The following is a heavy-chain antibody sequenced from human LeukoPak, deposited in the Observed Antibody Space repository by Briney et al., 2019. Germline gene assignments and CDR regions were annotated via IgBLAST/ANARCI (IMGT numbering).Heavy chain of an antibody. CDR3: ARGLAGLYYMDV. CDR1: GGSFSGYY. D-gene: IGHD1-14*01. Sequence: PSETLSLTCAVYGGSFSGYYWSWIRQPPGKGLEWIGEINHSGSTNYNPSLKSRVTISVDTSKNQSSLKLSSVTAADTAVYYCARGLAGLYYMDVWGKGTTVTVSS. V-gene: IGHV4-34*01. J-gene: IGHJ6*03. CDR2: INHSGST.